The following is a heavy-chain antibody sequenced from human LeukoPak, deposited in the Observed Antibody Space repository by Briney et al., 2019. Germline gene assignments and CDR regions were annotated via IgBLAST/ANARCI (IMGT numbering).Heavy chain of an antibody. J-gene: IGHJ5*02. Sequence: SKTLSLTCTVSGGSISSSSYYWGWIRQPPGKGLEWIGSIYYSGSTYYNPSLKSRVTISVDTSKNQFSLKLSSVTAADTAVYYCARDPFPGTGFGELLSPRSRPYNWFDPWGQGTLVTVSS. CDR3: ARDPFPGTGFGELLSPRSRPYNWFDP. CDR2: IYYSGST. D-gene: IGHD3-10*01. V-gene: IGHV4-39*02. CDR1: GGSISSSSYY.